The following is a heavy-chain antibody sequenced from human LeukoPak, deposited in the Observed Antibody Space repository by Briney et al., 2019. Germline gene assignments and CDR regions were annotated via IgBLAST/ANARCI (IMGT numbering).Heavy chain of an antibody. V-gene: IGHV3-7*05. Sequence: GGSLRLSCEASGFTFNSYWMTWVRQAPGKGLEWVANIKQDGSEKYYVDSVKGRFTISRDNAKNSVFLQMNSLRVEDTAVYYCARSGQVWFRNYFDYWGQGTQVTVSS. J-gene: IGHJ4*02. CDR2: IKQDGSEK. CDR3: ARSGQVWFRNYFDY. D-gene: IGHD1-26*01. CDR1: GFTFNSYW.